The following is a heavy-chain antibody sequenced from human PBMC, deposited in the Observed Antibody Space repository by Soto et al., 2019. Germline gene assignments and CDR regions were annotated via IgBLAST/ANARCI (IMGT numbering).Heavy chain of an antibody. CDR2: IYSGGST. V-gene: IGHV3-53*01. Sequence: GGSLRLSCAASGFTVSSNYMSWVRQAPGKGLEWVSVIYSGGSTYYADSVKGRFTISRDNSKNTLYLQMNSLRAEDTAVYYCARLPDYDFWSGYIDYWGQGTLVTVSS. J-gene: IGHJ4*02. CDR1: GFTVSSNY. D-gene: IGHD3-3*01. CDR3: ARLPDYDFWSGYIDY.